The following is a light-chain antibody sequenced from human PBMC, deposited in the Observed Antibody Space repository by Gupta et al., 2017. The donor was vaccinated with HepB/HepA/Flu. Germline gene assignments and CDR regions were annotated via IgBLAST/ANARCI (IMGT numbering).Light chain of an antibody. J-gene: IGKJ2*01. Sequence: EIVMTQSPVTLSVSPGERATLSCRTSQSVNSDLAWYQQKPGQAPRLLIYGASTRATAFPARFSGSGSGTEFTLTINSRQSEDFAVYYGRQYNNWYTFGQGTKLEIK. CDR1: QSVNSD. CDR2: GAS. V-gene: IGKV3-15*01. CDR3: RQYNNWYT.